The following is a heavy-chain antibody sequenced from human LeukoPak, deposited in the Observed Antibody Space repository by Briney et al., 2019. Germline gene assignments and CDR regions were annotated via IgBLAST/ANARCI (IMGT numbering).Heavy chain of an antibody. V-gene: IGHV3-74*01. CDR1: GFTFSDYW. CDR2: INSDGSRI. CDR3: ARDADYGDWGGIDP. Sequence: GGSLRLSCAASGFTFSDYWVHWVRQAPGKGLVWVSRINSDGSRISYADSVKGRFTISRDNAKNTLYLQMNSLRAEDTAVYYCARDADYGDWGGIDPWGQGTLVTVSS. D-gene: IGHD4-17*01. J-gene: IGHJ5*02.